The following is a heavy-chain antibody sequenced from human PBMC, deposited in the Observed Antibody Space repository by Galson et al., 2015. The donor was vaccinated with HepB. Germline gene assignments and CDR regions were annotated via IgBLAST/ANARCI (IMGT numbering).Heavy chain of an antibody. Sequence: SVKVSCKVSGYTLTELSMHWVRQAPGKGLEWMGGLDPEDGETIYAQKFQGRVTMTEDTSTDTAYMELSSLRSEDTAVYYCATLGGVCSSTSCYGAAFDIWGQGTMVTVSS. CDR1: GYTLTELS. V-gene: IGHV1-24*01. CDR3: ATLGGVCSSTSCYGAAFDI. J-gene: IGHJ3*02. D-gene: IGHD2-2*01. CDR2: LDPEDGET.